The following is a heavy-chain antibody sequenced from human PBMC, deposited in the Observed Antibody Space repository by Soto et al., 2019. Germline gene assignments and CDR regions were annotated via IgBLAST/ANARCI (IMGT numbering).Heavy chain of an antibody. V-gene: IGHV4-31*03. J-gene: IGHJ6*02. CDR2: IYYSGST. D-gene: IGHD3-22*01. CDR3: ARDLFETGYYDSSGPIGMDV. CDR1: GGSISSGGYY. Sequence: LSLTCTVSGGSISSGGYYWSWIRQHPGKGLEWIGYIYYSGSTYYNPSLKSRVTISVDTSKNQFSLKLSSVTAADTAVYYCARDLFETGYYDSSGPIGMDVWGQGTTVTVSS.